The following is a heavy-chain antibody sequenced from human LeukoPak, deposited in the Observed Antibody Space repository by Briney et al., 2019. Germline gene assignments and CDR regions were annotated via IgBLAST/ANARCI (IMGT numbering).Heavy chain of an antibody. D-gene: IGHD6-6*01. CDR2: IKQDGSER. V-gene: IGHV3-7*01. J-gene: IGHJ3*02. CDR1: GFSFSTYA. CDR3: AKMYSSSSSDAFDI. Sequence: GGSLRLSCASAGFSFSTYAMTWGRQAPGKGLEWVANIKQDGSERYYVDSVKGRFTISRDNSKNTLYLQMNSLRAEDTAVYYCAKMYSSSSSDAFDIWGQGTMVTVSS.